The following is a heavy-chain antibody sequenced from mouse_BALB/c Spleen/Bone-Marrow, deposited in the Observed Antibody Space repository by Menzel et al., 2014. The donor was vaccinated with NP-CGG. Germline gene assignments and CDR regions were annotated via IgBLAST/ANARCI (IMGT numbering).Heavy chain of an antibody. J-gene: IGHJ4*01. CDR1: GYTFTNYN. D-gene: IGHD1-1*01. CDR3: ARRVYYDYYAMDY. V-gene: IGHV1S135*01. Sequence: EVQLQQSGPELVKPGASVKVPCKASGYTFTNYNMYWVKQSHGKSLEWIGYIDPYSGGSRYNQNFKGKATLTVDKSSSTAYMHLNSLTSEDSAVYYCARRVYYDYYAMDYWGQGTSVPVSS. CDR2: IDPYSGGS.